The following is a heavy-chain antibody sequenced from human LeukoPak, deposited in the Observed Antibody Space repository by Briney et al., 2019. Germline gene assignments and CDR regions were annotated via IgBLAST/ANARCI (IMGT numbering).Heavy chain of an antibody. Sequence: SETLSLTCAVYGGSFSGYYWSWIRQPPGKGLEWIGEINHSGSTNYNPSLKSRVTISVDTSKNQFSLKLSSVTAADTAVYYCARDQWGGIPLGYWGQGTLVTVSS. CDR1: GGSFSGYY. CDR3: ARDQWGGIPLGY. J-gene: IGHJ4*02. V-gene: IGHV4-34*01. CDR2: INHSGST. D-gene: IGHD3-10*01.